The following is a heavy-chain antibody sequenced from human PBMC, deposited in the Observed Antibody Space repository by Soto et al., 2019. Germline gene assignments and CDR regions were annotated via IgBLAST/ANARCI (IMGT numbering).Heavy chain of an antibody. CDR1: GFTFSSYA. J-gene: IGHJ4*02. Sequence: GGSLRLSCAASGFTFSSYAMSWVRQAPGKGLEWVSAISGSGGSTYYADSVKGRFTISRDNSKNTLYLQMNSLRAEDTAVYYCAKDVGWTVVAGSNDYWGQGTLVTVSS. D-gene: IGHD6-19*01. CDR3: AKDVGWTVVAGSNDY. V-gene: IGHV3-23*01. CDR2: ISGSGGST.